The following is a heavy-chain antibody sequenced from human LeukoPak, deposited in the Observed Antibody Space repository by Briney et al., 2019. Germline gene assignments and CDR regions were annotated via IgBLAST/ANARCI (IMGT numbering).Heavy chain of an antibody. D-gene: IGHD5-12*01. CDR3: AGRDRLARATFDY. V-gene: IGHV5-51*01. CDR2: IYPGDSDT. Sequence: GESLKISCKGSGYSFSTYWIGWVRQMPWKGLEWMGIIYPGDSDTTYSPSFQGQVTISADKSISTSYLQWSSLKASDTAMYYCAGRDRLARATFDYWGQGTLVTVSS. J-gene: IGHJ4*02. CDR1: GYSFSTYW.